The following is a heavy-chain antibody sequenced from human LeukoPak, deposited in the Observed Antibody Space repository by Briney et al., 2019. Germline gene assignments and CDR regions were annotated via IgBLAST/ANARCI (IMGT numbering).Heavy chain of an antibody. CDR2: IYYGGST. V-gene: IGHV4-39*01. D-gene: IGHD3-10*01. CDR3: ARSRGFDWFDP. J-gene: IGHJ5*02. Sequence: SETLSLTCAVTDVSISSTRYYWAWIRQPPGRGLEWIGTIYYGGSTYYNPSLKSRVTLSVDTSKNQFSLKLSSVTAADTAVYYCARSRGFDWFDPWGQGTLVTVSS. CDR1: DVSISSTRYY.